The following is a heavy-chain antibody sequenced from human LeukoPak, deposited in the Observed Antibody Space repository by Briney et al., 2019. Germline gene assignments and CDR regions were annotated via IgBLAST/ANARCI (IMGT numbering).Heavy chain of an antibody. J-gene: IGHJ4*02. CDR1: GFTFSSYG. CDR3: ASPGGYCSGGSCYSVHYFDY. CDR2: INSDGSST. D-gene: IGHD2-15*01. Sequence: GGSLRLSCAASGFTFSSYGMSWVRQAPGKGLVWVSRINSDGSSTSYADSVKGRFTISRDNAKNTLYLQMKSLRAEDTAVYYCASPGGYCSGGSCYSVHYFDYWGQGTPVTVSS. V-gene: IGHV3-74*01.